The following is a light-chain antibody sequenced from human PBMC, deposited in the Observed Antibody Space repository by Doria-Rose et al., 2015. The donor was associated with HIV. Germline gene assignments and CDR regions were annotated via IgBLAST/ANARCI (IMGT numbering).Light chain of an antibody. Sequence: EIVMTQSPGTLSLSPGERATLSCRASQSFSSTYLAWYQQKPGQTPSLLIYDGSTRATGIPDRLSTSGSGTDFTLTIIRLEPEDFALYYCHQYGTSWTFGQGTKVEI. V-gene: IGKV3-20*01. J-gene: IGKJ1*01. CDR3: HQYGTSWT. CDR2: DGS. CDR1: QSFSSTY.